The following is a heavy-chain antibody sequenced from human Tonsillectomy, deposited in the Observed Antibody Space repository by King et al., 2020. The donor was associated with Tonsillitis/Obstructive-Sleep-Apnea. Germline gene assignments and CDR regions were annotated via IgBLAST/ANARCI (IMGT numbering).Heavy chain of an antibody. V-gene: IGHV3-30*18. CDR2: ISYDGSNK. D-gene: IGHD5-12*01. CDR3: AKDSVGREYSGADY. CDR1: GFTFSSYG. Sequence: VQLVESGGGVVQPGRSLRLSCAASGFTFSSYGMHWVRQAPGKGLEWVAVISYDGSNKYYADSVKGRFTISRDNSKNTLYLQMNSLRAEDTAVYYCAKDSVGREYSGADYWGQGTLVTVSS. J-gene: IGHJ4*02.